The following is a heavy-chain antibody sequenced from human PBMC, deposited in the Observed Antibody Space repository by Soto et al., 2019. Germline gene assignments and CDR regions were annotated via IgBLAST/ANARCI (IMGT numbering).Heavy chain of an antibody. CDR3: ASGGPPIDY. J-gene: IGHJ4*02. V-gene: IGHV1-18*01. Sequence: QVQLVQSGAEVKKPGASVKVSCKASGYTFTNFGISWVRQAPGQGLEWMGWISAYNGNTNYAQKFQGRVTMTTDTSTSTVYMELRRLRFDDTVVYYCASGGPPIDYWGQGTIGTVSS. CDR1: GYTFTNFG. D-gene: IGHD3-10*01. CDR2: ISAYNGNT.